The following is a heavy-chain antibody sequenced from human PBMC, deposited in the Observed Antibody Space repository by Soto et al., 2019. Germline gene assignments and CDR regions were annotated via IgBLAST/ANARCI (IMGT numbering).Heavy chain of an antibody. D-gene: IGHD3-10*01. Sequence: QLQLQESGPGLVRPSETLSLTCTVSGGSISSSSYSWGWFRQPPGRGLEWIGSIYYSGSTYYNPSLKSRVTISVDTSKNQFSLKLSSVTAADTAVYYCARQGLRITMPSVGYWGQGTLVTVSS. CDR3: ARQGLRITMPSVGY. CDR1: GGSISSSSYS. V-gene: IGHV4-39*01. J-gene: IGHJ4*02. CDR2: IYYSGST.